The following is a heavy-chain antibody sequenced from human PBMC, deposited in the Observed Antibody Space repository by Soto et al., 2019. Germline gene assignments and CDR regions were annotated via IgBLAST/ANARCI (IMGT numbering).Heavy chain of an antibody. CDR2: IAFTGSAT. J-gene: IGHJ4*02. CDR1: GFTFHDYA. V-gene: IGHV3-23*01. D-gene: IGHD2-2*01. CDR3: VKEVEKVRLVAFAI. Sequence: GWSLRLSCATSGFTFHDYAMSWVRQAPGKGLEWVSAIAFTGSATYYADSVKGRFTISRDNSKNIVYLQMNSLRVDDTALYYCVKEVEKVRLVAFAICGQGTRVTVSA.